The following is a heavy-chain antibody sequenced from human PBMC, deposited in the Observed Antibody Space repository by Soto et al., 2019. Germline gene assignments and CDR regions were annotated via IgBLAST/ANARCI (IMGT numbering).Heavy chain of an antibody. CDR2: IFYSGST. CDR1: GGSISSGGYY. J-gene: IGHJ4*02. CDR3: ARARFQVLYGKPYFDS. V-gene: IGHV4-31*03. D-gene: IGHD2-2*02. Sequence: SETLSLTCTVSGGSISSGGYYWSWIRHHPGKGLEWIGYIFYSGSTFYSPSLKSRVTISVDTARNQFSLNLRSVTAADTAVYYCARARFQVLYGKPYFDSWGQGTLVTVSS.